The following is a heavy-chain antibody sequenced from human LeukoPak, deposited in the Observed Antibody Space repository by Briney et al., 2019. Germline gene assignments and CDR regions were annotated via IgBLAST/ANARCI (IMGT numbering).Heavy chain of an antibody. CDR1: GFTFSSYA. Sequence: GGSLRLSCAASGFTFSSYAMSWVRQAPGKGLEWVSVIDNSDGKTYYADSVQGRFTISRDNSKNTLYLQMHSLRAEDTAIYYCAKKAQLTSPGNYFDYWGQGTLVTVSA. CDR3: AKKAQLTSPGNYFDY. V-gene: IGHV3-23*01. CDR2: IDNSDGKT. D-gene: IGHD1-1*01. J-gene: IGHJ4*02.